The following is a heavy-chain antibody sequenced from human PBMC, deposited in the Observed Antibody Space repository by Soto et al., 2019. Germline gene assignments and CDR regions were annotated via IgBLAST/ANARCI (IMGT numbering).Heavy chain of an antibody. CDR1: GYTFTSYG. CDR3: ARDRLGATGDY. J-gene: IGHJ4*02. V-gene: IGHV1-18*01. CDR2: ISAYNSNI. D-gene: IGHD1-26*01. Sequence: GASVKVSCKASGYTFTSYGISWVRQTPGQGLEWMGWISAYNSNINYAQKLQGRVTMTTDTSTSTAYMELRSLRSDDTAVYFCARDRLGATGDYWSQGTLVTVSS.